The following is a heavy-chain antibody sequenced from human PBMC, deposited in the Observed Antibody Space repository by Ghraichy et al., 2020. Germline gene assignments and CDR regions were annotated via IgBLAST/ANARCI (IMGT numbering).Heavy chain of an antibody. D-gene: IGHD2-15*01. J-gene: IGHJ6*02. CDR1: GGSVSSGSYY. CDR2: IYYSGST. CDR3: ARDPVVVAAPGGMDV. Sequence: SETLSLTCTVSGGSVSSGSYYWSWIRKPPGKGLEWIGYIYYSGSTNYNPSLKSRVTISVDTSKNQFSLKLSSVTAADTAVYYCARDPVVVAAPGGMDVWGQGTTVTVSS. V-gene: IGHV4-61*01.